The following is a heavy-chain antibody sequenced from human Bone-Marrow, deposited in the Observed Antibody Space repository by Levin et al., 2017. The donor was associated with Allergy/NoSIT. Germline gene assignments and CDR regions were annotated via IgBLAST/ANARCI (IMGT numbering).Heavy chain of an antibody. D-gene: IGHD3-22*01. V-gene: IGHV3-23*01. CDR2: ISGSGGST. CDR3: AKDMRVGSTMIVVDESPFDY. Sequence: GESLKISCAASGFTFSSYAMSWVRQAPGKGLEWVSAISGSGGSTYYADSVKGRFTISRDNSKNTLYLQMNSLRAEDTAVYYCAKDMRVGSTMIVVDESPFDYWGQGTLVTVSS. J-gene: IGHJ4*02. CDR1: GFTFSSYA.